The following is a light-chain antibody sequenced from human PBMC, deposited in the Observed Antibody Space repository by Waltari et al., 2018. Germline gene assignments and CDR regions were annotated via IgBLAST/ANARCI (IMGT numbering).Light chain of an antibody. CDR2: AAS. J-gene: IGKJ5*01. V-gene: IGKV1-9*01. CDR3: QQLNSYPLT. Sequence: IQLTQSPSFLSASVVDRVTITCRASQGISSYLAWYQQKPGKAPKFLIYAASTLQSGVPSRFSGSGSGTEFTLTITSLQPEDFATYYCQQLNSYPLTFGQGTRLEIK. CDR1: QGISSY.